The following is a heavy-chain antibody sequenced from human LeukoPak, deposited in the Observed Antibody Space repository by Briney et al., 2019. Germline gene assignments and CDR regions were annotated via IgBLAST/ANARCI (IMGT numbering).Heavy chain of an antibody. Sequence: GGSLRLSCAASGFTFSSYAMSWVRQAPGKGLEWVSAISGGGGSTYYADSVKGRFTISRDNSKNTLYLQMNSLRAEDTAVYYCAKERHSSGWYGGFDYWGQGTLVTVSS. CDR1: GFTFSSYA. CDR3: AKERHSSGWYGGFDY. J-gene: IGHJ4*02. CDR2: ISGGGGST. V-gene: IGHV3-23*01. D-gene: IGHD6-19*01.